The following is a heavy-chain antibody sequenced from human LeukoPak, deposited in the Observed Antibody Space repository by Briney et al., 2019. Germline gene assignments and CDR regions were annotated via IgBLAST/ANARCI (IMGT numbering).Heavy chain of an antibody. D-gene: IGHD5-24*01. J-gene: IGHJ4*02. CDR3: ARVVVRDANNYKDY. V-gene: IGHV1-2*02. CDR2: ISAYSGGT. Sequence: ASVKVSCKASGYTFTSYGISWVRQAPGQGLEWMGWISAYSGGTNYAQKFQGRVTMTRDTSISTAYMELSRLRSDDTAVYYCARVVVRDANNYKDYWGQGTLVTVSS. CDR1: GYTFTSYG.